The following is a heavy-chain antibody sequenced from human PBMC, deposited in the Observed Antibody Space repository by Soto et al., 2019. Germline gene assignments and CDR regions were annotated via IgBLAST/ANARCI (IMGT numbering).Heavy chain of an antibody. CDR3: ARSYTIFGVVIMYYYYMDV. CDR2: INSDGSST. J-gene: IGHJ6*03. Sequence: GGSLRLSCAASGFTFSSYWMHWARQAPGKGLVWVSRINSDGSSTSYADSVKGRFTISRDNAKNTLYLQMNSLRAEDTAVYYCARSYTIFGVVIMYYYYMDVWGKGTTVTV. CDR1: GFTFSSYW. D-gene: IGHD3-3*01. V-gene: IGHV3-74*01.